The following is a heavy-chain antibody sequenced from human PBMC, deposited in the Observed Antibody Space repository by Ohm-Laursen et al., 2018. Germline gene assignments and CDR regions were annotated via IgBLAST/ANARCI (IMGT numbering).Heavy chain of an antibody. Sequence: SDTLSLTCPVYGGSLSGRYWSWIRQPPGKGLEWIGEINDSGVTNYNPLLKSRVTISADTSKNQFSLKVSSVTAADTAVYYCARGPPANGYYQKGMDVWGQGTTVTVSS. J-gene: IGHJ6*02. CDR2: INDSGVT. CDR3: ARGPPANGYYQKGMDV. V-gene: IGHV4-34*01. D-gene: IGHD2-2*01. CDR1: GGSLSGRY.